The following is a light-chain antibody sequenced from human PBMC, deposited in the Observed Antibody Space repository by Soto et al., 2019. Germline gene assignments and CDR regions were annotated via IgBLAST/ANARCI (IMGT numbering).Light chain of an antibody. CDR2: AAS. J-gene: IGKJ1*01. CDR3: QQSYSTPRT. CDR1: QSISSY. V-gene: IGKV1-39*01. Sequence: DIQMTPSPSSLSASVGDRVTITCRARQSISSYLNWYQQKPGKAPKLLISAASSLQSGVPSRFSGSGSGTDFTLTISSLQPEDFATYYCQQSYSTPRTFGQGTKVEIK.